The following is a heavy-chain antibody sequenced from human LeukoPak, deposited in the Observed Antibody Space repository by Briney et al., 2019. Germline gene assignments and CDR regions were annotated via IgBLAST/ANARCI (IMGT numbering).Heavy chain of an antibody. D-gene: IGHD6-13*01. Sequence: PSETLSLTCTVSGGFISSYYWTWIRQPAGKGLEWIGRIYSTGPTNYNPSLKSRVTMSVDTSKNQFSLRLTSATAVDTAVYYCARQIQSAGTAGFDFWGQGALVTVSS. V-gene: IGHV4-4*07. CDR1: GGFISSYY. CDR3: ARQIQSAGTAGFDF. J-gene: IGHJ4*02. CDR2: IYSTGPT.